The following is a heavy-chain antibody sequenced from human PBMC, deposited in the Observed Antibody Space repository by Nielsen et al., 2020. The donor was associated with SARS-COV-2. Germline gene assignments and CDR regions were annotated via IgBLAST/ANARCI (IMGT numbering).Heavy chain of an antibody. CDR1: GFTFSNAW. D-gene: IGHD3-9*01. V-gene: IGHV3-15*01. CDR2: IKSKTDGGTT. Sequence: GGPLRLSCAASGFTFSNAWMSWVRQAPGKGLEWVGRIKSKTDGGTTDYAAPVKGRFTISRDDSKNTLYLQMNSLKTEDTAVYYCTTDLVLRYYGGAFDIWGQGTMVTVSS. J-gene: IGHJ3*02. CDR3: TTDLVLRYYGGAFDI.